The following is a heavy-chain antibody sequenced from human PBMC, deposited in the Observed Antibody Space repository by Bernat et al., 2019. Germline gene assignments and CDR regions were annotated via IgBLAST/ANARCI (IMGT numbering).Heavy chain of an antibody. J-gene: IGHJ3*02. Sequence: EVQLVESGGGLVQPGGSLRLSCAASGFTFSSYWLSWVRQAPGKGLDWVANIKQEGSEKYYVDSVKGRFTISRDNAKNSLYLQMNSLRAEDTAVYYCASSVAMGGAFDIWGQGTMVTVSS. CDR3: ASSVAMGGAFDI. D-gene: IGHD5-12*01. CDR2: IKQEGSEK. V-gene: IGHV3-7*01. CDR1: GFTFSSYW.